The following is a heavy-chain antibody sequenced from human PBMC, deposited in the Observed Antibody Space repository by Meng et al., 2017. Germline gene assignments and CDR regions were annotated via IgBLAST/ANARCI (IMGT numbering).Heavy chain of an antibody. CDR2: INPNSGGT. Sequence: QGERVQSGAEVKKPGASVKVSCKASGYTFTGYYMHWVRQAPGQGLEWMGRINPNSGGTNYAQKFQGRVTMTRDTSISTAYMELSRLRSDDTAVYYCARGDYYDSSGYYSFWYFQHWGQGTLVTVSS. V-gene: IGHV1-2*06. D-gene: IGHD3-22*01. J-gene: IGHJ1*01. CDR1: GYTFTGYY. CDR3: ARGDYYDSSGYYSFWYFQH.